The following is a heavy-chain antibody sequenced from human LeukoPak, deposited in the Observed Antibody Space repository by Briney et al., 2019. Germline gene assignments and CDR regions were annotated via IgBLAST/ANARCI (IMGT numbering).Heavy chain of an antibody. CDR3: ARDGASHEQFDC. CDR1: GFTFSSYW. D-gene: IGHD3-16*01. J-gene: IGHJ4*02. Sequence: GGSLRLSCAASGFTFSSYWMYWVRQDPGKGLVWVSRINNDGSITNYADSVKGRFTISRDNAKNTLYLQMNSLRAEDTAVYYCARDGASHEQFDCWGQGTLVTVSS. CDR2: INNDGSIT. V-gene: IGHV3-74*01.